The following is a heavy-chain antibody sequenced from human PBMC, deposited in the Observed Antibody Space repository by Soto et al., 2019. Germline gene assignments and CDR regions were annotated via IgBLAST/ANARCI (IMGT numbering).Heavy chain of an antibody. J-gene: IGHJ4*02. CDR3: ARGPQYFESGGSCWSMAD. CDR2: ISAYNGNT. CDR1: GCTFPSYG. V-gene: IGHV1-18*04. D-gene: IGHD3-16*01. Sequence: ASVQVSFRASGCTFPSYGSNWVRQAPGQGLAWMGWISAYNGNTNSAQKVQGRVTMTTDTSTSTAYMELRSLRSDDTAVYYCARGPQYFESGGSCWSMADWGQGTLVTVSS.